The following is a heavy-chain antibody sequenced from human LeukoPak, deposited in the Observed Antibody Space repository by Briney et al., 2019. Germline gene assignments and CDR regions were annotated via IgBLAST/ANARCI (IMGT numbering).Heavy chain of an antibody. V-gene: IGHV4-30-4*01. CDR1: GGSISSGDYY. Sequence: PSQTLSLTCTVSGGSISSGDYYWTWIRQPPGKGLEWIGYIYKTGSSYNNPSLKSRVIISVDTFKNQFSLKLSSVTPADTAVYYCARVKSDTVTEPDFDYWGQGTLVTVSS. D-gene: IGHD4-17*01. CDR2: IYKTGSS. CDR3: ARVKSDTVTEPDFDY. J-gene: IGHJ4*02.